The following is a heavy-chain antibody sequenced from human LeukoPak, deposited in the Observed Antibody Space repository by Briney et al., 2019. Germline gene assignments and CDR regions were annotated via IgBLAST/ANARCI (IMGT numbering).Heavy chain of an antibody. Sequence: PGGSLRLSCAASGFTFSSYEMNWVRQAPGKGLEWVSYISSSGSTIYYADPVKGRFTISRDNAKNSLYLQMNSLRAEDTAVYYCARARVGYYGSGSYGYWGQGTLVTVSS. CDR1: GFTFSSYE. CDR3: ARARVGYYGSGSYGY. D-gene: IGHD3-10*01. CDR2: ISSSGSTI. J-gene: IGHJ4*02. V-gene: IGHV3-48*03.